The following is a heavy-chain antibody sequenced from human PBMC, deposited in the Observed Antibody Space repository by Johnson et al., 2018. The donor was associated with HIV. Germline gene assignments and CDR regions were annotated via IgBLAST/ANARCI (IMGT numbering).Heavy chain of an antibody. CDR1: AFSFSKYA. Sequence: VQLVESGGVVVQPGGSLRLSCAASAFSFSKYAMTWVRQAPGQGLEWVSSITGSGVTTYYTNSVKGRFAISRDNSKRFLQMNSLRAEDTAVYDCASREWGGAFDIWGQGTMVTDSS. D-gene: IGHD3-3*01. CDR3: ASREWGGAFDI. CDR2: ITGSGVTT. J-gene: IGHJ3*02. V-gene: IGHV3-23*04.